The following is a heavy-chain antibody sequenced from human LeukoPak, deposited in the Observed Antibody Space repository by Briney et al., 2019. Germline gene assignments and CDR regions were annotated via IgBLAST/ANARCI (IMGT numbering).Heavy chain of an antibody. CDR3: ARGHYGLDV. CDR1: GFTFSDHY. J-gene: IGHJ6*02. CDR2: ISPTTSYT. V-gene: IGHV3-11*06. Sequence: GGSLRLSCAASGFTFSDHYMSWIRQAPGKGLEWSSYISPTTSYTNYYADSVKGRFTISRDDAKKSLYRQTNSLRDEDTAVYYCARGHYGLDVWGQGTTVTVSS.